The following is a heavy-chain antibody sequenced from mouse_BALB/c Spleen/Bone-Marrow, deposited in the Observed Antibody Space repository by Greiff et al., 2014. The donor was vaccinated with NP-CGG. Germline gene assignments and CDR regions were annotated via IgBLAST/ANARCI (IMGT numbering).Heavy chain of an antibody. J-gene: IGHJ4*01. CDR1: GYTFTEYT. V-gene: IGHV1-18*01. D-gene: IGHD2-10*02. CDR3: ARRYGNYHDFYYYAMDD. Sequence: EVKLMESGPELVKPGASVKISCKTSGYTFTEYTMHWVKQSHGKRLEWIGGIHPNNGGTYYNQKFKGKATLTVDKYSSTAYMELRSLTSEDSAVYYCARRYGNYHDFYYYAMDDWGPGTSVTVSS. CDR2: IHPNNGGT.